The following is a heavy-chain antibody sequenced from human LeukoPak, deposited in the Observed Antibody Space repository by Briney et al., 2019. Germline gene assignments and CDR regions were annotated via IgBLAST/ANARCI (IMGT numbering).Heavy chain of an antibody. D-gene: IGHD2-21*01. Sequence: PGGSLRLSCAASGFTVSSTYMSWVRQAPGKGLEWVSVIYKDGKIYYIDSVKGRFTISRDTSKNTLYLQMNSLRVEDTAVYYCASRHCSGGDCYFAGGDPFDHWGQGTLVTVSS. CDR2: IYKDGKI. V-gene: IGHV3-53*01. CDR3: ASRHCSGGDCYFAGGDPFDH. J-gene: IGHJ4*02. CDR1: GFTVSSTY.